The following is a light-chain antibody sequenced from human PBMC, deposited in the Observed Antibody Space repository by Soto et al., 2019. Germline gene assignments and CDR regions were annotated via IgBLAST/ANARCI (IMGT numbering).Light chain of an antibody. CDR2: EVT. CDR1: SSDVGGHNF. V-gene: IGLV2-14*01. Sequence: QSVLTQPASVSGSPGQSITISCTGTSSDVGGHNFVSWYQQHPGKAPKLMIYEVTRRPSGVSDRFSGSKSGNTASLTISGLQAEDEADYYCNSYTSSFTGVFGGGTKLTVL. J-gene: IGLJ2*01. CDR3: NSYTSSFTGV.